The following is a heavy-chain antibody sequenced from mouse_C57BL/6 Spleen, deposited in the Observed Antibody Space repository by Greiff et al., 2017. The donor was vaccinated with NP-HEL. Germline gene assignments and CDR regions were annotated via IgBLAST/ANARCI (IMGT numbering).Heavy chain of an antibody. Sequence: EVKLVESGPELVKPGASVKISCKASGYSFTDYNMNWVKQSNGKSLEWIGVINPNYGSTSYNQKFKGKATLTVDQSYSTIYMQLNRLTSEDSAVYNYERRNEGSLYYYAMDYWGQGTTVTVSS. J-gene: IGHJ4*01. V-gene: IGHV1-39*01. CDR2: INPNYGST. CDR3: ERRNEGSLYYYAMDY. CDR1: GYSFTDYN.